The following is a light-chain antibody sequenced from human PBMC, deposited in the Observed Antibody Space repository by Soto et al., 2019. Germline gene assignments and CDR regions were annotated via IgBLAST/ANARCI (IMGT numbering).Light chain of an antibody. V-gene: IGKV1-6*01. Sequence: AIQMTQSPSSLSASVGDRVTITCRASQGIRNDLGWDQQKPGKAPKHLSYAASSLQSGVPSRFSGSGSGTDFTLTISSLQPEDFATYYCLQDYNYPWTFGQGTKVEIK. CDR2: AAS. CDR3: LQDYNYPWT. CDR1: QGIRND. J-gene: IGKJ1*01.